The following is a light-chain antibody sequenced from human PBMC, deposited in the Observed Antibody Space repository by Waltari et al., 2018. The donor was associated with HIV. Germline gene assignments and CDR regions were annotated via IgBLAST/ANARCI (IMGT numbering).Light chain of an antibody. CDR3: QQASTLPWT. J-gene: IGKJ1*01. V-gene: IGKV1-12*01. Sequence: DIQLTQSPSFVSASVGDRVTITCRASQSISNWLSWYQQKPGTAPTLLIYASSHLQSDISGRFSGSASGTNFSLTISTQQPEDFAIYYCQQASTLPWTFGQGTKV. CDR2: ASS. CDR1: QSISNW.